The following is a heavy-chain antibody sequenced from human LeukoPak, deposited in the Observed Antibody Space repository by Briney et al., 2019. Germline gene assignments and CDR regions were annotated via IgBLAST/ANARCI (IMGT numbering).Heavy chain of an antibody. J-gene: IGHJ6*03. CDR3: ARDNRWGPFYYYMDV. V-gene: IGHV4-39*07. CDR2: IYYSGST. D-gene: IGHD3-16*01. Sequence: PSETLSLTCTVSGGSISSSSYYWGWIRQPPGKGLEWIGSIYYSGSTYYNPSLKSRVTISVDTSKNQFSLKLSSVTAADTAVYYCARDNRWGPFYYYMDVWGKGTTVTISS. CDR1: GGSISSSSYY.